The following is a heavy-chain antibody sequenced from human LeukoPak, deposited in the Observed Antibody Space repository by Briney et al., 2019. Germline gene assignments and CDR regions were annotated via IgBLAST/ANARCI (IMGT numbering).Heavy chain of an antibody. CDR1: GGSISSSNYY. Sequence: SETLSLTCTVSGGSISSSNYYWGWIRQPPGKGLEWIGSIYYSGSTYYNPSLKSRVTISVDTSKNQFSLKLSSVTAADTAVYYCARQYYDILTGYSRGAFDIWGQGTMVTVSS. CDR2: IYYSGST. V-gene: IGHV4-39*01. D-gene: IGHD3-9*01. CDR3: ARQYYDILTGYSRGAFDI. J-gene: IGHJ3*02.